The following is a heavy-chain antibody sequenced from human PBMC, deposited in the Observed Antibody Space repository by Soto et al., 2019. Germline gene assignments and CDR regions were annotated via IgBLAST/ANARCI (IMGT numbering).Heavy chain of an antibody. CDR3: ARQDYYGSGSYNRGLDY. CDR1: GGSISSYY. Sequence: PSETLSLTCTVSGGSISSYYWSWIRQPPGKGLEWIGYIYYSGSTNYNPSLKSRVTISVDTSKNQFSLKLSSVTAADTAVYYCARQDYYGSGSYNRGLDYWGQGTLVTVSS. V-gene: IGHV4-59*08. J-gene: IGHJ4*02. D-gene: IGHD3-10*01. CDR2: IYYSGST.